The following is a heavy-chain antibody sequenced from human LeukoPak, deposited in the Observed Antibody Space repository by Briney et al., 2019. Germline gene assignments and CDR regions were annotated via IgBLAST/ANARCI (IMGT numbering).Heavy chain of an antibody. CDR1: SGSIGSSSNY. Sequence: SETLSLTCTVSSGSIGSSSNYWGWLRQAPGTGLEWIGNVYYSGSTYYNPSLKSRVTISVDTSKNQFSLKLSSVTAADTAVYYCASVVLRFLEWSPLWGQGTLVTVSS. CDR2: VYYSGST. D-gene: IGHD3-3*01. CDR3: ASVVLRFLEWSPL. V-gene: IGHV4-39*01. J-gene: IGHJ4*02.